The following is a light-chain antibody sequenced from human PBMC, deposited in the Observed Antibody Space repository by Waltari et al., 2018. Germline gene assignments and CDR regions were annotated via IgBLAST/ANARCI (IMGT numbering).Light chain of an antibody. CDR3: MQALRIPWT. J-gene: IGKJ1*01. CDR2: LGS. CDR1: QSLLHSSGNNY. V-gene: IGKV2-28*01. Sequence: DIVMTQSPLSLPVTPGEPASISCRSSQSLLHSSGNNYLDWYVQKPGQSPQLLIYLGSSRASGVPDRFSGSESGTDFTRKSSRVEAEDVGVYYCMQALRIPWTFGQGTKVEIK.